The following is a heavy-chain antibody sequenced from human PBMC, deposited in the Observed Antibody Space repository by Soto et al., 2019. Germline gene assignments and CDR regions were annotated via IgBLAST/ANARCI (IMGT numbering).Heavy chain of an antibody. V-gene: IGHV3-23*01. CDR1: GFTFSSYA. Sequence: VQLLESGGDLVQPGGSLRLSCAASGFTFSSYAMSWVRQAPGKGLDWVSGISGSGGSTYYADSVKGRFTISRDNSKNTLFMQMNSLRVEDSAVYYCSREPTSKIFAIPGYWVQGTLVTVSS. D-gene: IGHD2-21*01. J-gene: IGHJ4*02. CDR3: SREPTSKIFAIPGY. CDR2: ISGSGGST.